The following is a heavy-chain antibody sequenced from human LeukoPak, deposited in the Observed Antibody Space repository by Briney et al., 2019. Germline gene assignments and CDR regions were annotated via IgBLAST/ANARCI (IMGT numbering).Heavy chain of an antibody. CDR3: ARDCSSTSCYDAFDI. J-gene: IGHJ3*02. CDR1: GYTFTGHY. CDR2: INPNSGGT. V-gene: IGHV1-2*02. D-gene: IGHD2-2*01. Sequence: ASVRVSCKASGYTFTGHYMHWVRQAPGQGLEWMGWINPNSGGTNYAQKFQGRVTMTRDTSISTAYMELSRLRSDDTAVYYCARDCSSTSCYDAFDIWGQGTMVTVSS.